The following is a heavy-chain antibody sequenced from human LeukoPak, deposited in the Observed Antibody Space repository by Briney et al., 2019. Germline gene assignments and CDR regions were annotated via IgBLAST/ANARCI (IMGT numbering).Heavy chain of an antibody. D-gene: IGHD2-2*01. CDR1: GFTFSSYA. Sequence: PGGSLRLSCAASGFTFSSYAMSWVRQAPGKGLEWVSAISGSGGSTYYADSVKGRFTISRDNSKNTLYLQMNSLRAEDTAVYYCAKAPEVPAARLSYCYGMDVWGQGTTVTVSS. V-gene: IGHV3-23*01. CDR2: ISGSGGST. J-gene: IGHJ6*02. CDR3: AKAPEVPAARLSYCYGMDV.